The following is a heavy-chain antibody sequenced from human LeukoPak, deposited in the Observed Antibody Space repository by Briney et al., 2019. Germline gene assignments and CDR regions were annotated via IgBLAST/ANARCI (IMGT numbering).Heavy chain of an antibody. CDR2: IYYSGST. V-gene: IGHV4-39*07. CDR3: ARVRYCSSTSCYFTGVFDY. J-gene: IGHJ4*02. D-gene: IGHD2-2*01. Sequence: PSETLSLTCTVSGGSISSSSYYWGWIRQPPGKGLEWIGSIYYSGSTYYNPSLKSRVTISVDTSKNQFSLKLSSVTAADTAVYYCARVRYCSSTSCYFTGVFDYWGQGTLVTVSS. CDR1: GGSISSSSYY.